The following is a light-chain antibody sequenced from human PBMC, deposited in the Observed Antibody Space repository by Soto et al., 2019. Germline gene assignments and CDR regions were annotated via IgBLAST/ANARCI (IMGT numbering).Light chain of an antibody. J-gene: IGKJ2*01. CDR3: QQYGTLYT. Sequence: EIVLTQSPGTLSLSPGERATLSCRASQNVRNSFLAWYQQKPGQAPSLLIYGASSRATGIPDRFSGSGSGTDFTLTISRVEPEYFAVYYCQQYGTLYTFGQGTKLEIK. V-gene: IGKV3-20*01. CDR1: QNVRNSF. CDR2: GAS.